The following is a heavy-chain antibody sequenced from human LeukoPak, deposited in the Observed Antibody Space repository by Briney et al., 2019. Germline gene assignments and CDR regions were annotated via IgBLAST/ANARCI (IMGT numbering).Heavy chain of an antibody. CDR1: GGSISSSSYY. CDR3: ASHPTFTYYYDSSGYTD. J-gene: IGHJ4*02. V-gene: IGHV4-39*01. D-gene: IGHD3-22*01. Sequence: SETLSLTCTVSGGSISSSSYYWGWIRQPPGKGLEWIGSIYYSGSTYYNPSLKSRVTISVDTSENQFSLKLSSVTAADTAVYYCASHPTFTYYYDSSGYTDWGQGTLVTVSS. CDR2: IYYSGST.